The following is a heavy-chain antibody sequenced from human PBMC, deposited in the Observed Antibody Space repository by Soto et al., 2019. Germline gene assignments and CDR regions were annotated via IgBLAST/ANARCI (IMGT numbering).Heavy chain of an antibody. D-gene: IGHD2-21*02. CDR2: FDPEDGET. J-gene: IGHJ4*02. CDR1: GYTLTELS. CDR3: ATTRGGIVVVTADQYYFDY. Sequence: ASVKVSCKVSGYTLTELSMHWVRQAPGKGLEWMGGFDPEDGETIYAQKFQGRVTMTEDTFTDTAYMELSSLRSEDTAVYYCATTRGGIVVVTADQYYFDYWGQGTLVTVSS. V-gene: IGHV1-24*01.